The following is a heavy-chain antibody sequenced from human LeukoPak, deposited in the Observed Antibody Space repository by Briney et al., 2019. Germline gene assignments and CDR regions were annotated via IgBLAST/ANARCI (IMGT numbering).Heavy chain of an antibody. CDR2: IIPILGIA. V-gene: IGHV1-69*04. CDR1: GGTFSSYA. CDR3: ARDAAAGSENFDY. D-gene: IGHD6-13*01. J-gene: IGHJ4*02. Sequence: GSSVEVSCKASGGTFSSYAISWVRQAPGQGLEWRGRIIPILGIANYAQKFQGRVTITADKSTSTAYMELSSLRSEDTAVYYCARDAAAGSENFDYWGQGTLVTVSS.